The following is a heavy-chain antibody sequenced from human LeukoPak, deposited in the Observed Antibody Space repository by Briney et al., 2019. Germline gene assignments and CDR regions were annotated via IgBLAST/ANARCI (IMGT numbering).Heavy chain of an antibody. J-gene: IGHJ6*03. CDR2: IGSSSSYI. V-gene: IGHV3-21*01. Sequence: GGALRLSCVAAGFSFSTSSMNCVSQALWKGLEWVSSIGSSSSYIYYADSVKGRFTISRNNAQNSTYLKMISLRAEDTAVYYCASSHYYYYMDVWGKGTTVTVSS. CDR3: ASSHYYYYMDV. CDR1: GFSFSTSS.